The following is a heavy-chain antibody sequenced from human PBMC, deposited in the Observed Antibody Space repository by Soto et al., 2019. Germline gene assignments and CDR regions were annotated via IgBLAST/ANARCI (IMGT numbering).Heavy chain of an antibody. CDR1: GFTFSNYD. CDR2: IGTAGDT. D-gene: IGHD4-17*01. V-gene: IGHV3-13*01. J-gene: IGHJ3*02. CDR3: AKVTYGDYNDAFEI. Sequence: PGGSLRLSCAASGFTFSNYDMHWVRQVTGKGLEWVSTIGTAGDTYYPGSVKGRFTISRENAKNSLYLQMNSLRAEDTAVYYCAKVTYGDYNDAFEIWAKGQWSLSPQ.